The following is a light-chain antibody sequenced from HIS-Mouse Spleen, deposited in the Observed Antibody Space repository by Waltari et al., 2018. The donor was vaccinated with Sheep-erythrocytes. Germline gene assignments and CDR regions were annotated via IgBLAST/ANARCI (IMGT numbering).Light chain of an antibody. V-gene: IGLV2-11*01. Sequence: QSALTQPRSVSGSPGQSVTISCTGTSSAVRAYNHFSWYQQPPGKPPKLMIYDVSKRPSGVPDRFSGSKSGNTASLTISGLQAEDEADYYCCSYAGSYNHVFATGTKVTVL. CDR1: SSAVRAYNH. J-gene: IGLJ1*01. CDR3: CSYAGSYNHV. CDR2: DVS.